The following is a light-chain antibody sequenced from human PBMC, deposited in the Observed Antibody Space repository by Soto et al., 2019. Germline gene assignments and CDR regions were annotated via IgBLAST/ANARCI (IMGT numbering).Light chain of an antibody. Sequence: DTVMTQSPLSLPVTPGEPASISCRSSRSLLHSDGYNYLDWYLQKPGQSPQVLVYLGSNRASGVPDRFSGSGSGTDFTLKISRVEAEDVGVYYCMQALQTPPTFGQGTKVEIK. V-gene: IGKV2-28*01. CDR1: RSLLHSDGYNY. CDR2: LGS. CDR3: MQALQTPPT. J-gene: IGKJ1*01.